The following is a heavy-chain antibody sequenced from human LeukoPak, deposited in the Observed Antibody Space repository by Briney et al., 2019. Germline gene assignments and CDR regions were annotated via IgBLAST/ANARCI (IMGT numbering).Heavy chain of an antibody. CDR3: ARLREIPVFGVVTKSTSYFDY. J-gene: IGHJ4*02. CDR2: IKQDRSEK. CDR1: GFTFTNYW. V-gene: IGHV3-7*01. Sequence: GGSPRLSCAASGFTFTNYWMSWVRQAPGKGLELVANIKQDRSEKYYVDSVKGRFTISRDNAKNSLYLQMNSLRAEDTAVYYCARLREIPVFGVVTKSTSYFDYWGQGTLVTVSS. D-gene: IGHD3-3*01.